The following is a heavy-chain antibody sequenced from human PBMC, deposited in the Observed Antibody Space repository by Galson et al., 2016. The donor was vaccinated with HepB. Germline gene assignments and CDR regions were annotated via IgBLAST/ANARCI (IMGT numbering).Heavy chain of an antibody. CDR1: GDSIGRYY. Sequence: ETLSLTCSVSGDSIGRYYWSWIRQPPGKGLEWIGRIYTTGSTNYNPSLKSRVTISVDTSKNQFSLKLSSVTAADTAVYYCARERVVPAPMGYYFDYWGQGTLVTVSS. J-gene: IGHJ4*02. D-gene: IGHD2-2*01. CDR3: ARERVVPAPMGYYFDY. CDR2: IYTTGST. V-gene: IGHV4-4*08.